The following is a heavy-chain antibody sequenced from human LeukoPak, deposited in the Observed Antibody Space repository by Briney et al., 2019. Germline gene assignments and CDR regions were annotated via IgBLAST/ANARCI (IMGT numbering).Heavy chain of an antibody. J-gene: IGHJ4*02. D-gene: IGHD3-10*01. CDR1: SDSTPSPY. CDR2: ISYTGST. CDR3: ARHFTVGGNYYFGH. V-gene: IGHV4-59*08. Sequence: SETLSLTCTVSSDSTPSPYWSWIRQSTGKGLEWIAYISYTGSTRYNPSFKSRVTVSIDTSKNQFSLRLTSVTAADTAVYYCARHFTVGGNYYFGHWDQGTPVTVST.